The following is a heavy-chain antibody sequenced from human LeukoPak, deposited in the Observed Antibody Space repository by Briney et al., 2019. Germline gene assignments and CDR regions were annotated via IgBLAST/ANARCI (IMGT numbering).Heavy chain of an antibody. CDR3: ARERTEYYYDSSGYINYFDY. D-gene: IGHD3-22*01. CDR1: GGTFSSYA. Sequence: SVKVSCKASGGTFSSYAISWVRQAPGQGLEWMGGIIPIFGIANYAQKFQGRATITADESTGTAYMELSSLRSEDTAVYYCARERTEYYYDSSGYINYFDYWGQGTLVTVSS. CDR2: IIPIFGIA. V-gene: IGHV1-69*13. J-gene: IGHJ4*02.